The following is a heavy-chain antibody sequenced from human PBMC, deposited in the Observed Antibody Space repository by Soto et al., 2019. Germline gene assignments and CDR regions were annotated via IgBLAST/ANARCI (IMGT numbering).Heavy chain of an antibody. V-gene: IGHV3-9*01. CDR3: VGGTSGYDQSTFDY. Sequence: EVQLVESGGGLVQPGRSLRLSCAASGFTFDDYAMHWVRQAPGKGLEWVSGISWNSGSIGYADSVKGRFTISRDNAKNSLYLQMNSLRAEDTALYYCVGGTSGYDQSTFDYWGQGTLVTVSS. D-gene: IGHD5-12*01. CDR2: ISWNSGSI. CDR1: GFTFDDYA. J-gene: IGHJ4*02.